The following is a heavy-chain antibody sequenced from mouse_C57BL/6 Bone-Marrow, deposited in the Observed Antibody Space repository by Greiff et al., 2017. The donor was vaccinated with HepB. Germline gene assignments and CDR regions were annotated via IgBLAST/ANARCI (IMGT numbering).Heavy chain of an antibody. D-gene: IGHD3-2*02. J-gene: IGHJ1*03. Sequence: VQLQQSGAELARPGASVKLSCKASGYTFTSYWITWVKQRPGQGLEWIGDIYPGSGSTNYNEKFKSKATLTVDTSSSTAYMQLSSLTSEDSAVYYCAMGESSGYRYFDVWGTGTTVTVSS. V-gene: IGHV1-55*01. CDR3: AMGESSGYRYFDV. CDR1: GYTFTSYW. CDR2: IYPGSGST.